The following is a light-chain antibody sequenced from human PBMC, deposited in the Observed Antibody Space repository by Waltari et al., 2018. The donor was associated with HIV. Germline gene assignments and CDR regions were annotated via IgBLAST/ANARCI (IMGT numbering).Light chain of an antibody. J-gene: IGLJ3*02. Sequence: SYVLTQPPSVSVAPGKTARITCGGNQIGGKSGHWYHQQPGQAPVLVIYDDSDRPSGIPERFSGSNSENTATLTISRVEAGDEADFYCQVWDSSSDLWVFGGGTKLTVL. V-gene: IGLV3-21*04. CDR2: DDS. CDR1: QIGGKS. CDR3: QVWDSSSDLWV.